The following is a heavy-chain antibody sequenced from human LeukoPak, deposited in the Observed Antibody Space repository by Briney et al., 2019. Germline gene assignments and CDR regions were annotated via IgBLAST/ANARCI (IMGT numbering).Heavy chain of an antibody. CDR1: GGSISSGGYY. J-gene: IGHJ4*02. CDR3: ARAQTDLYQLLYVGYFDY. V-gene: IGHV4-31*03. Sequence: SQTLSLTCTVSGGSISSGGYYWSWIRQHPGKGLEWIGYIYYSGSTYYNPSLKSRVTISVDTSKNQFSLKLSSVTAADTAVYYCARAQTDLYQLLYVGYFDYWGQGTLVTVSS. D-gene: IGHD2-2*02. CDR2: IYYSGST.